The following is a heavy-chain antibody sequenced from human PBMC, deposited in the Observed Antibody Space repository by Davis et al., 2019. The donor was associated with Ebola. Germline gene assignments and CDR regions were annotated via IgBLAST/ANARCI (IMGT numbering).Heavy chain of an antibody. CDR1: GYTFTNYY. CDR3: ARATYVTTVLPFGY. Sequence: AASVKVSCKASGYTFTNYYMHWVRQAPGQGLEWMGIINPSGGSTSYAQKFQGRVTMTTDTSTSTAYMELRSLRSDDTAVYYCARATYVTTVLPFGYWGQGTLVTVSS. D-gene: IGHD4-11*01. V-gene: IGHV1-46*01. J-gene: IGHJ4*02. CDR2: INPSGGST.